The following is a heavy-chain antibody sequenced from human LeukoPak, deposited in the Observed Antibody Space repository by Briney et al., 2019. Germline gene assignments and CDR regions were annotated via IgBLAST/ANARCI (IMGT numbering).Heavy chain of an antibody. Sequence: GGSLRLSCAASGFTFSSYSMNWVRQAPGKGLEWVSSISSSSSYIYYADSVKGRFTISRDNAKNSLYLQMNSLRAEDTAVYYCARGVGYCSSTSCYRRAFDIWGQGTMVTVSS. D-gene: IGHD2-2*02. J-gene: IGHJ3*02. CDR2: ISSSSSYI. CDR1: GFTFSSYS. CDR3: ARGVGYCSSTSCYRRAFDI. V-gene: IGHV3-21*01.